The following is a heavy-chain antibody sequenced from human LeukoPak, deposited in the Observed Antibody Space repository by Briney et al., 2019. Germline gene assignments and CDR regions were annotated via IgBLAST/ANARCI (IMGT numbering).Heavy chain of an antibody. Sequence: GSLRLSCAATGFTLGSNSMNWVRQAPGKGQEWVSSISSGSSYIHYADSVKGRFTISRDNAKNTLYLQMSSLGAEDTAVYYCARGGPIAARPPYMDVWGKGATVTVSS. V-gene: IGHV3-21*01. CDR3: ARGGPIAARPPYMDV. CDR2: ISSGSSYI. D-gene: IGHD6-6*01. CDR1: GFTLGSNS. J-gene: IGHJ6*03.